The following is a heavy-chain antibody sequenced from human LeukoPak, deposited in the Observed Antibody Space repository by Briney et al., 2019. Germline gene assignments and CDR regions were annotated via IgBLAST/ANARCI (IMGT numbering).Heavy chain of an antibody. D-gene: IGHD1-26*01. CDR3: AREQRGGLSGSWGGLFASYNTYYYMDV. CDR2: INPSDGAT. Sequence: ASVKVSCKASGYTFTMYYIHWVRQAPGQGLEWMGMINPSDGATTYAQRFQGRVTMTRDMSTTTVYVDLRSLRSEDTAVYLCAREQRGGLSGSWGGLFASYNTYYYMDVWRRGTTVTVSS. V-gene: IGHV1-46*01. J-gene: IGHJ6*03. CDR1: GYTFTMYY.